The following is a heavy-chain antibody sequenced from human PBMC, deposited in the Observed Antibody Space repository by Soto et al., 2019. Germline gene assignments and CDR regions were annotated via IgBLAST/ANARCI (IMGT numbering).Heavy chain of an antibody. D-gene: IGHD1-26*01. CDR2: IGTYHGNT. Sequence: QVQLVQSGAEVKKPGASVKVSCKASGYAFTSFGITWVRQAPGQGLEWMGWIGTYHGNTNYAQKLQGRVTMTRDTATTTAHMELRSLTSDDTAVYYCARASRVGANTDDYDIWGQGTMVTVSS. CDR3: ARASRVGANTDDYDI. V-gene: IGHV1-18*01. J-gene: IGHJ3*02. CDR1: GYAFTSFG.